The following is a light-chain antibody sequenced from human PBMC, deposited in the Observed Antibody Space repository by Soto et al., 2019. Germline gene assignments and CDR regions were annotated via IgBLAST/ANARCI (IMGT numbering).Light chain of an antibody. Sequence: DIQMTQSPSTLSASVGDRVTITCRASQSISGWLAWYQQNPGKAHKLLIYKASTLESGVPSRFSGSVSGTEFTLTISSLQPDDFATYYCQQYNNYGSWTFGQGTKVEIK. CDR3: QQYNNYGSWT. J-gene: IGKJ1*01. CDR2: KAS. CDR1: QSISGW. V-gene: IGKV1-5*03.